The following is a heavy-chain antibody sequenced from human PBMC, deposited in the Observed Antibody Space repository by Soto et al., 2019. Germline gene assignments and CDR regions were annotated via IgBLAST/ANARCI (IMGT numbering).Heavy chain of an antibody. V-gene: IGHV1-69*06. D-gene: IGHD3-3*01. CDR2: IIPIFGTA. J-gene: IGHJ3*02. CDR3: ARAFGGFWSANGAFDI. Sequence: SVKVSCKASGGTFSSYAISWVRQAPGQGLKWMGGIIPIFGTANYAQKFQGRVTITADKSTSTAYMELSSLRSEDTAVYYCARAFGGFWSANGAFDIWGQGTMVTVSS. CDR1: GGTFSSYA.